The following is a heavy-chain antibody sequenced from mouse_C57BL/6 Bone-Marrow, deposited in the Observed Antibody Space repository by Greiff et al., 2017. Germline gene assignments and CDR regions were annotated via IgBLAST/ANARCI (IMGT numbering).Heavy chain of an antibody. D-gene: IGHD1-1*01. CDR3: ARTSITTVAYAMDY. V-gene: IGHV1-61*01. CDR2: IYPSDSET. Sequence: QVQLQQPGAELVRPGSSVKLSCKASGYTFTSYWMDWVTQRPGQGLEWIGNIYPSDSETHYNQKFKDKATLTVDKSSSTAYMQLSSLTSEDSAVYYCARTSITTVAYAMDYWGQGTSVTVSS. J-gene: IGHJ4*01. CDR1: GYTFTSYW.